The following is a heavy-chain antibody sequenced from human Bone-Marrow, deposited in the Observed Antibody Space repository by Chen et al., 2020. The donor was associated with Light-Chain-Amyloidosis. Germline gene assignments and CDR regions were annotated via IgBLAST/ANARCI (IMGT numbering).Heavy chain of an antibody. CDR2: IKSDADGGTT. CDR3: TTDGRTDY. V-gene: IGHV3-15*01. CDR1: GFTFSGAW. Sequence: EVNLVESGGGLVKPGGSHSISCAASGFTFSGAWMSWVRQAPGKGLEWRGRIKSDADGGTTDYAAPVQGRFSISRDDSKKTLYLQMSSLKIEDTAMYYCTTDGRTDYWGQGTLVTVSS. J-gene: IGHJ4*02.